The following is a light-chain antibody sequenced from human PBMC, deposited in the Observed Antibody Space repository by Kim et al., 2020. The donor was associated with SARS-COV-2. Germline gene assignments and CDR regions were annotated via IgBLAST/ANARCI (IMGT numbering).Light chain of an antibody. CDR3: YSAADNNLRV. V-gene: IGLV3-27*01. CDR2: KDG. J-gene: IGLJ2*01. CDR1: VLAKKY. Sequence: SYELTQPSSVSVSPGQTARITCSGDVLAKKYARWFQQKPGQAPVLVIYKDGERPSGIPERFSGSSSGTTVTLTISGAQVEDEADYYCYSAADNNLRVFGGGTQLTVL.